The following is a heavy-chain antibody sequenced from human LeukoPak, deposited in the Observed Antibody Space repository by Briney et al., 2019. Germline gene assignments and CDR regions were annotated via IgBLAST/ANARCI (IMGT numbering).Heavy chain of an antibody. CDR3: ATEGLPRNCSNTSCYKTGWFDP. Sequence: ASVKVSCKASGGTLSSYTVSWVRQVPGQGLEWMGGIIPIFEAATYTQKFQDRVSITTDESTNTVYLELSSLRSEDTAVYYCATEGLPRNCSNTSCYKTGWFDPWGQGTLVTVSS. D-gene: IGHD2-2*02. V-gene: IGHV1-69*05. CDR1: GGTLSSYT. J-gene: IGHJ5*02. CDR2: IIPIFEAA.